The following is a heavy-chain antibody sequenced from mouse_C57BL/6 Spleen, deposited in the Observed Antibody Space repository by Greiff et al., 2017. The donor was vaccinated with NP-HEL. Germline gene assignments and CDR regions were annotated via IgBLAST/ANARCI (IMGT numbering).Heavy chain of an antibody. CDR3: ARDSSGYRGFAY. CDR2: INPSSGYT. V-gene: IGHV1-4*01. Sequence: VQLQESGAELARPGASVKMSCKASGYTFTSYTMHWVKQRPGQGLEWIGYINPSSGYTKYNQKFKDKATLTADKSSSTAYMQLSSLTSEDSAVYYCARDSSGYRGFAYWGQGTLVTVSA. J-gene: IGHJ3*01. D-gene: IGHD3-2*02. CDR1: GYTFTSYT.